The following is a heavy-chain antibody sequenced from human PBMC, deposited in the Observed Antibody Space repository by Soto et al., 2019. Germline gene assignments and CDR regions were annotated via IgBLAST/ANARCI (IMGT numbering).Heavy chain of an antibody. Sequence: QITLKESGPTLVKPTQTLTLTCTFSGFSLDTLAVGVNWIRQPPGKPLEWLALIYWDDTKHYSSSLRNRLTITKDTSKNQVVLTMTNMDPVDTATYYCAHGSGWLSDQWGQGTLVTVSS. CDR2: IYWDDTK. J-gene: IGHJ4*02. D-gene: IGHD6-19*01. CDR1: GFSLDTLAVG. V-gene: IGHV2-5*02. CDR3: AHGSGWLSDQ.